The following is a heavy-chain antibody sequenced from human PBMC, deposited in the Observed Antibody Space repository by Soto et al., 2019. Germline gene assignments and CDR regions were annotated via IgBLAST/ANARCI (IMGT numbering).Heavy chain of an antibody. CDR1: GFTFSSYA. Sequence: QVQLVESGGGVVQPGRSLRLSCAASGFTFSSYAMHWVRQAPGKGLEWVAVISYDGSNKYYADSVKGRFTISRDNSKNTLYLKMNSLRAEDTAVYYCARDGGWYSFDYWGQGTLVTVSS. CDR2: ISYDGSNK. J-gene: IGHJ4*02. D-gene: IGHD6-19*01. V-gene: IGHV3-30-3*01. CDR3: ARDGGWYSFDY.